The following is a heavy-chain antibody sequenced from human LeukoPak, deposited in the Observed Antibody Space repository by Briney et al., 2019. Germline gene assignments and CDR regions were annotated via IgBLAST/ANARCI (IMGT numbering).Heavy chain of an antibody. D-gene: IGHD1-26*01. V-gene: IGHV4-59*01. Sequence: PSETLSLTCTVSGGPISSYYWSWIRQPPGKGLEWIGYIYYSGSTNYNPSLKSRVTISVDTSKNQFSLKLSSVTAADTAVYYCASKWELRNWGQGTLVTVSS. J-gene: IGHJ4*02. CDR1: GGPISSYY. CDR3: ASKWELRN. CDR2: IYYSGST.